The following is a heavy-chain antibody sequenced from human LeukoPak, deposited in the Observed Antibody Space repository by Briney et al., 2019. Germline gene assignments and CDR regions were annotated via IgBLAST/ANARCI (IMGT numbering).Heavy chain of an antibody. CDR2: IKQDGSEK. V-gene: IGHV3-7*01. CDR1: GFTFSSYW. Sequence: GGSLRLSSAASGFTFSSYWMTWVRQAPGKGLEWVANIKQDGSEKYYVDSVKGRFTISRDNAKNSLYLEMNSLRAEDTAVYYCATSRSFDYWGQGTLVTVSS. J-gene: IGHJ4*02. CDR3: ATSRSFDY.